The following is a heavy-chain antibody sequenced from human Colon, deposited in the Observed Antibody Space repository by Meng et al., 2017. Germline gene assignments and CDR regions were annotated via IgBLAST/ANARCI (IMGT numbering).Heavy chain of an antibody. CDR1: GGSFSGFY. CDR2: IDHFGIS. V-gene: IGHV4-34*02. Sequence: HGQIQQGGAGCLKPSWTRSLTCAVFGGSFSGFYWSWIRQHPGKGLEWIGEIDHFGISNYNSSLKGRLTMSVDTSKKQISLTLTSVTAADTAVYYCATGLRHGDWFDPWGPGTMVTVSS. J-gene: IGHJ5*02. CDR3: ATGLRHGDWFDP. D-gene: IGHD4-17*01.